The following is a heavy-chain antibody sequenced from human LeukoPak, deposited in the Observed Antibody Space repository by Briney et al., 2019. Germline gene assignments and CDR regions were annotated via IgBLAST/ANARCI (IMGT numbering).Heavy chain of an antibody. D-gene: IGHD2-15*01. J-gene: IGHJ4*02. CDR3: ARGGGYCSSGSRYEDDY. Sequence: PSETLSLTCSVSGGSISFYYWRWIRQPPGKGLEWIGDILYSGSTNYNPSLKSRVTMSVDMSKKQFSLKLNSVTAADTAVYFCARGGGYCSSGSRYEDDYWGQGALVTVSS. CDR1: GGSISFYY. CDR2: ILYSGST. V-gene: IGHV4-59*01.